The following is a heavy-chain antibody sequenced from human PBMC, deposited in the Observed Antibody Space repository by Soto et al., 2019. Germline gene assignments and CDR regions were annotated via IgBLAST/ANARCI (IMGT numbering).Heavy chain of an antibody. V-gene: IGHV3-21*01. CDR1: GFTFSSYS. CDR3: ARDGGPYYDFWSGYFEPYYYYYGMDV. Sequence: GGSLRLSCAASGFTFSSYSMNWVRQAPGNGLEWVSSISSSSSYIYYADSVKGRFTISRDNAKNSLYLQMNSLRAEDTAVYYCARDGGPYYDFWSGYFEPYYYYYGMDVWGQGXTVTVYS. J-gene: IGHJ6*02. D-gene: IGHD3-3*01. CDR2: ISSSSSYI.